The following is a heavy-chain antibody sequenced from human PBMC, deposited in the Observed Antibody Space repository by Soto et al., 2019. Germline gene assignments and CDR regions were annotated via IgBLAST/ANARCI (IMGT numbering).Heavy chain of an antibody. Sequence: GGSLRLSCAASGFTFSSYAMSWVRQAPGKGLEWVSAISGSGGSTYYADSVKGRFTISRDNSKNTLDLQMNSLRAEDTAVYYCAKLEDIVVVPAAMRGRTPKPRAYYFDYWGQGTLVTVSS. CDR3: AKLEDIVVVPAAMRGRTPKPRAYYFDY. J-gene: IGHJ4*02. D-gene: IGHD2-2*01. CDR1: GFTFSSYA. CDR2: ISGSGGST. V-gene: IGHV3-23*01.